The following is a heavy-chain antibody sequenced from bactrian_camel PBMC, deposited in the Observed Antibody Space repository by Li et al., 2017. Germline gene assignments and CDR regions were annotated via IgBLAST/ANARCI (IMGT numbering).Heavy chain of an antibody. D-gene: IGHD6*01. V-gene: IGHV3S1*01. CDR1: GFTFSGYW. Sequence: HVQLVESGGDLVQPGGSLTLSCTASGFTFSGYWMYWVRQTPAKGLEWVSGVASNGGSTEYADSIVGRFTISRDIAKNTVYLQMNSLKLEDTGLYYCATGAVGGSWYVHLGELGYWGRGTQVTVS. CDR2: VASNGGST. CDR3: ATGAVGGSWYVHLGELGY. J-gene: IGHJ6*01.